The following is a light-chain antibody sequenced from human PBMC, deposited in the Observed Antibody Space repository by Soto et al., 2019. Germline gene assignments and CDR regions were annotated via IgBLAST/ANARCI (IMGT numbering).Light chain of an antibody. J-gene: IGLJ1*01. CDR1: SSDVGGYNY. V-gene: IGLV2-8*01. CDR2: EVT. Sequence: QSVLTQPPSASGSPGQSVTISCTGTSSDVGGYNYASWYPQHPGRPPKLRIYEVTKRPLGVPDRFSGSKSGNTASLTVSGLQAEDEADYYCSSYAGSNNYVFGPGTKVTVL. CDR3: SSYAGSNNYV.